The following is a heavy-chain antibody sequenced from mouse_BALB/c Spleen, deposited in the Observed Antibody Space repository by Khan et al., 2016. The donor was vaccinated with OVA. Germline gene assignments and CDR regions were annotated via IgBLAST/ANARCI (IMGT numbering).Heavy chain of an antibody. Sequence: QVQLQQSGAELVKPGTSVKISCKASGYTFTSYYMYWVKQRPGQGLEWIGGINPNHGDSNFNEKFKSKATLTVDKSSSTAYMQRGILTSEDSAVYYCARSGYGNPFAYWGQGTLVTVSA. CDR1: GYTFTSYY. CDR3: ARSGYGNPFAY. J-gene: IGHJ3*01. D-gene: IGHD2-1*01. CDR2: INPNHGDS. V-gene: IGHV1S81*02.